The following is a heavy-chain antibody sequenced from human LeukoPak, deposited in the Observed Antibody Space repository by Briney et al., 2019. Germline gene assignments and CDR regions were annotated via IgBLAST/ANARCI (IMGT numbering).Heavy chain of an antibody. J-gene: IGHJ4*02. Sequence: GSLRLSCAASGFTFSSYGMHWVRQAPGKGLEWVAVIWYDGSNKYYADSVKGRFTISRVNSKNTLYLQMNSLRAEDTAVYYCARDQRRYCSSTSCYVFDYWGQGTLVTVSS. CDR1: GFTFSSYG. D-gene: IGHD2-2*01. CDR3: ARDQRRYCSSTSCYVFDY. V-gene: IGHV3-33*01. CDR2: IWYDGSNK.